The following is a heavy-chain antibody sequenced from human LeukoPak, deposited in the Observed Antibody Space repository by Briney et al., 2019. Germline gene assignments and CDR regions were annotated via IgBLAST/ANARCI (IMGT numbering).Heavy chain of an antibody. J-gene: IGHJ4*02. V-gene: IGHV3-11*01. Sequence: GGSLRLSCAASGFTFSDYYMSWIRQAPGKGLEWVSYISSSGSTIYYADSVKGRFTISRDNAKNSLYLQMNSLRAEDTPAYYCARDKGRSSSLDYWGQGTLVTVSS. CDR3: ARDKGRSSSLDY. D-gene: IGHD6-6*01. CDR2: ISSSGSTI. CDR1: GFTFSDYY.